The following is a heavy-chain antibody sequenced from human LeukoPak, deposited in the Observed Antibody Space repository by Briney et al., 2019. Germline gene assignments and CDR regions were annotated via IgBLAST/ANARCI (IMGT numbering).Heavy chain of an antibody. CDR3: ARSDYDILTGYYNWFDP. CDR1: GYTFTGYY. CDR2: INPNSGGT. J-gene: IGHJ5*02. D-gene: IGHD3-9*01. Sequence: ASVKVSCKASGYTFTGYYMHWVRQAPGQGLEWMGWINPNSGGTNYAQKFQGRVTMTRDTSISTAYMELSRLRSDDTAVYYCARSDYDILTGYYNWFDPWGEGTLVTVSS. V-gene: IGHV1-2*02.